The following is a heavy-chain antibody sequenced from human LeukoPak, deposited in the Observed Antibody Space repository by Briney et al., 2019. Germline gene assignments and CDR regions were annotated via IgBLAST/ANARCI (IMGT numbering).Heavy chain of an antibody. J-gene: IGHJ4*02. CDR3: ARVHFNWGIDY. CDR2: IYYSGSA. D-gene: IGHD7-27*01. V-gene: IGHV4-31*03. CDR1: GGSISSGGYY. Sequence: PSQTLSLTCTVSGGSISSGGYYWSWIRQHPGKGLEWIGYIYYSGSAYYNPSLKSRVTISVDTSKNQFSLKLSSVTAADTAVYYCARVHFNWGIDYWGQGTLVTVSS.